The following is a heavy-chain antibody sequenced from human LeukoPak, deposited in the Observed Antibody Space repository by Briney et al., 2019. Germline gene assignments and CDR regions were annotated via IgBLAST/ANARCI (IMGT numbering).Heavy chain of an antibody. CDR3: AKEDDSWGPNNLDL. CDR1: GFTFSSYE. J-gene: IGHJ3*01. CDR2: IDTSSSVV. Sequence: GGSLRLSCAASGFTFSSYEMNWVRQAPGKGLEWISYIDTSSSVVYYANSVMGRFTVTRDNAKNSLYLQMNGLRDEDTAVYYCAKEDDSWGPNNLDLWGQGTMVTVSS. V-gene: IGHV3-48*02. D-gene: IGHD7-27*01.